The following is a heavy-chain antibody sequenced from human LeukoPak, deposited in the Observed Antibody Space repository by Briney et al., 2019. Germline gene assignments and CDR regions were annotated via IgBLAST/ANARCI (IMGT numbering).Heavy chain of an antibody. Sequence: SETLSLTCTVSGGSISSYYWSWIRQPAGKGLEWIGRIYTSGSTNYNPSLKSRVTMSVDTPKNQFSLKLSSVTAADTAVYYCARVWNSGSYVYFDYWGQGTLVTVSS. CDR3: ARVWNSGSYVYFDY. J-gene: IGHJ4*02. D-gene: IGHD1-26*01. CDR2: IYTSGST. CDR1: GGSISSYY. V-gene: IGHV4-4*07.